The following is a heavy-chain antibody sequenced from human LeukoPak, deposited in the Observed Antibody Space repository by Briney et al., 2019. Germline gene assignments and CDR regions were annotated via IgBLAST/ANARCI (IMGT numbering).Heavy chain of an antibody. J-gene: IGHJ4*01. V-gene: IGHV4-38-2*01. Sequence: PSETLSLTCVVSGYSISNNYFWGWIRQSPGKGLEWIGTVSRSGTTYYNPSLKSRVIISIDTSKNQFSLKLISMTAADTAVYYCTRLVPAWEGGGSNYWGRGTLDTVSS. CDR1: GYSISNNYF. CDR3: TRLVPAWEGGGSNY. D-gene: IGHD1-26*01. CDR2: VSRSGTT.